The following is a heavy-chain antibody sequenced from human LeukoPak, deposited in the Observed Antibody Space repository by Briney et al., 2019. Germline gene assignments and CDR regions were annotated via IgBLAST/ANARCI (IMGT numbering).Heavy chain of an antibody. V-gene: IGHV3-48*04. Sequence: GGSLRLSCAASGFTFSSYSMNWVRQAPGKGLEWVSYISSSSSTIYYADSVKGRFTISRDNAKNSLYLQMNSLRAEDTAVYYCARVNSPTRKTTVSYRGDAFDIWGQGTMVTVSS. CDR1: GFTFSSYS. CDR2: ISSSSSTI. CDR3: ARVNSPTRKTTVSYRGDAFDI. D-gene: IGHD4-17*01. J-gene: IGHJ3*02.